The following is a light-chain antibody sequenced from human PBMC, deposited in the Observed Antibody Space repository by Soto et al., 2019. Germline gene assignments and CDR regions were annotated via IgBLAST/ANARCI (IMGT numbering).Light chain of an antibody. J-gene: IGLJ2*01. CDR2: DVS. CDR1: RNGVGGYNF. V-gene: IGLV2-14*03. CDR3: SSYTTGGTHI. Sequence: QSALTQPASVSGSPGQSITISCTGTRNGVGGYNFVSWHQQHPGKAPKLLIFDVSDRPSEVSHRFSGSKSGYTASLTISGLQAEDEADYYCSSYTTGGTHIFGGGTKLTVL.